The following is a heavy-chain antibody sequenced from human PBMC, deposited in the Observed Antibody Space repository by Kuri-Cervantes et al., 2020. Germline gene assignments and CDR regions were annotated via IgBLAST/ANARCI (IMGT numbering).Heavy chain of an antibody. CDR3: AKAIEMATISDYFDY. CDR1: GFIFSSYG. CDR2: IWYDGNNK. J-gene: IGHJ4*02. V-gene: IGHV3-33*03. D-gene: IGHD5-24*01. Sequence: GGSLRLSCAASGFIFSSYGMHWVRQAPGKGLEWVAVIWYDGNNKYYADSVKGRFTISRDNSRHSLYLQMNSLRTEDTALYYCAKAIEMATISDYFDYWGQGTLVTVSS.